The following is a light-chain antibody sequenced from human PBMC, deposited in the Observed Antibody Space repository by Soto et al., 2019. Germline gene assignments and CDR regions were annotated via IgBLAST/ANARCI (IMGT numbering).Light chain of an antibody. CDR1: QSVSSK. CDR2: GAS. CDR3: QQYNSWLWT. V-gene: IGKV3-15*01. Sequence: EIVMTQSPSTLSVSPGEGATLSCRASQSVSSKLAWYQQKPGQAPRLLIYGASTRATGIPARFSGSGSGTEFTLIISSLQSEDSAVYYCQQYNSWLWTFGQGTKVDI. J-gene: IGKJ1*01.